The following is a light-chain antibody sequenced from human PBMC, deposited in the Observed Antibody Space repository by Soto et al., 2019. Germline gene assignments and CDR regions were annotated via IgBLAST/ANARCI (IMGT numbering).Light chain of an antibody. CDR3: LLSYCGARYWV. Sequence: QAVVTQEPSLTVSPGGTVTLTCGSSTGAVTGGHYSYWFQQKPGQAPRTLIYDTSNKHSWTPARFSGSLLGGKAALTLSGAQPEDEADYYCLLSYCGARYWVFGGGTKLTVL. CDR1: TGAVTGGHY. CDR2: DTS. V-gene: IGLV7-46*01. J-gene: IGLJ3*02.